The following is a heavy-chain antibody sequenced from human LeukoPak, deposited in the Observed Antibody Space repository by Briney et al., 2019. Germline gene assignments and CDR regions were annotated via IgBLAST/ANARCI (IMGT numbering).Heavy chain of an antibody. V-gene: IGHV3-7*01. D-gene: IGHD6-25*01. CDR1: GFTFSSYW. Sequence: GGSLRLSCAASGFTFSSYWMSWVRQAPGKGLEWVANIKQDGSAKYYVDSVKGRFTISRDNAKNSLFLEMTRLRAEDTAVYYCARLLTTSQRGFDIWGQGTMVTVSS. CDR2: IKQDGSAK. CDR3: ARLLTTSQRGFDI. J-gene: IGHJ3*02.